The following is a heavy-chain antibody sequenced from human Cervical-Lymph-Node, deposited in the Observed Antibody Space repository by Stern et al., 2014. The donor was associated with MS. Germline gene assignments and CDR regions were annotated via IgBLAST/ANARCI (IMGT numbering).Heavy chain of an antibody. D-gene: IGHD2/OR15-2a*01. J-gene: IGHJ4*02. CDR1: GFTFSGYW. CDR2: ISTDGSRT. CDR3: ARAIVGGLDY. V-gene: IGHV3-74*02. Sequence: EVQLVESGGGLVQPGGSLRLSCAASGFTFSGYWMHWVRQAPGKGLVWVSHISTDGSRTTYADYVKGRFTISRDNAKNTLYLQMSSLRAEDTAVYYCARAIVGGLDYWGQGTLVTVSS.